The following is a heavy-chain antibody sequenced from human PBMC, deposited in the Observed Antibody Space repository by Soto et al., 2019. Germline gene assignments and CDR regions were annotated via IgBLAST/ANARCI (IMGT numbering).Heavy chain of an antibody. V-gene: IGHV1-69*01. CDR1: GGTFSSYA. D-gene: IGHD5-18*01. J-gene: IGHJ6*02. Sequence: GASVKVSCKASGGTFSSYAISWVRQAPGQGLEWMGGIIPIFGTANYAQKFQGRVTITADESTSTAYMELSSLRSEDTAVYYCAXDGDTAMASYYYYGMDVWGQGTTVTVSS. CDR2: IIPIFGTA. CDR3: AXDGDTAMASYYYYGMDV.